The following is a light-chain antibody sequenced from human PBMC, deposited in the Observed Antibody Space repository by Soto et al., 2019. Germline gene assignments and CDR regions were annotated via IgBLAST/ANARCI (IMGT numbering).Light chain of an antibody. CDR3: QSYDSRLSAVV. Sequence: QSALTQPRSVSGSPGQSVSISCTGTSSDVGRYSYVSWYQQHPGKAPKLMIYDVSERPSGVPDRFSGSKSGNTASLTISGLQAEDGTDYYCQSYDSRLSAVVFGGGTKLTVL. J-gene: IGLJ2*01. V-gene: IGLV2-11*01. CDR2: DVS. CDR1: SSDVGRYSY.